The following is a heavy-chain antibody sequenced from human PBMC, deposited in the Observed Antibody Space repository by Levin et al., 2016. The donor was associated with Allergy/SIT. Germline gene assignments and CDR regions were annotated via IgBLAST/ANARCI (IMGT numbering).Heavy chain of an antibody. CDR1: GFTFSSHA. CDR3: AKADLEMATTDDAFDI. D-gene: IGHD5-24*01. Sequence: GGSLRLSCAASGFTFSSHAMSWVRQAPRKGLEWVSAITGSGGSTYYADSVKGRFTISRDNSKNTLYLQINSLRAEDTAVYYCAKADLEMATTDDAFDIWGQGTMVNRLF. CDR2: ITGSGGST. V-gene: IGHV3-23*01. J-gene: IGHJ3*02.